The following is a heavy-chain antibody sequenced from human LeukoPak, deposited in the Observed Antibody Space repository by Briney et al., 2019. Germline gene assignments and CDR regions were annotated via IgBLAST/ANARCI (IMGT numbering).Heavy chain of an antibody. CDR2: IIPIFGTA. Sequence: GASVKVSCKASGGTFSSYAISWVRQAPGQGLEWMGGIIPIFGTANYAQKFQGRVTITADKSTSTAYMELSSLRSEDTAVYYCATLGDSSGLDYWGQGTLVTVSS. V-gene: IGHV1-69*06. D-gene: IGHD3-22*01. CDR1: GGTFSSYA. J-gene: IGHJ4*02. CDR3: ATLGDSSGLDY.